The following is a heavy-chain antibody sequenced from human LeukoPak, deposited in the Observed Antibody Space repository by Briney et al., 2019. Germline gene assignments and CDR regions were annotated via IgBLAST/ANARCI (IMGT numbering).Heavy chain of an antibody. J-gene: IGHJ4*02. CDR1: GGSISSSSYY. D-gene: IGHD5-24*01. Sequence: SETLSLTCTVSGGSISSSSYYWGWIRQPPGKGLEWIGSIYYSGSTYYNPSLKSRVTISVDTSKNQFSLKLSSVTAADTAVFYCARSRGWLQSHPLGYWGQGTLVTVSS. CDR3: ARSRGWLQSHPLGY. V-gene: IGHV4-39*07. CDR2: IYYSGST.